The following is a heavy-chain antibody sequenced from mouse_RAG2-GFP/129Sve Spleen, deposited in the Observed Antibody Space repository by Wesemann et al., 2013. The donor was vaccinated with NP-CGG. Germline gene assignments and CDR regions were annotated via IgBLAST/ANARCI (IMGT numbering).Heavy chain of an antibody. V-gene: IGHV2-2*02. J-gene: IGHJ2*01. Sequence: RGLEWLGVIWSGGSTDYNAAFISRLSISKDNSKSQVFFKMNSLQANDTAIYYCARNNGYFDYWGQGTTLTVSS. CDR3: ARNNGYFDY. CDR2: IWSGGST.